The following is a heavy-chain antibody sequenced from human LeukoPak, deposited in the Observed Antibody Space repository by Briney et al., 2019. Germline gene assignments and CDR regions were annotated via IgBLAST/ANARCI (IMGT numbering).Heavy chain of an antibody. V-gene: IGHV3-23*01. D-gene: IGHD3-22*01. CDR1: GFTFSSHA. Sequence: GGSLRLSCAASGFTFSSHAMSWVRQAPGKGLEWVSAISGSGGSTYYADSVKGRFTISRDNSKNTLYLQMNSLRAEDTAVYYCAKDLYYYDSSGYYPPFDYWGQGTLVTVSS. CDR2: ISGSGGST. J-gene: IGHJ4*02. CDR3: AKDLYYYDSSGYYPPFDY.